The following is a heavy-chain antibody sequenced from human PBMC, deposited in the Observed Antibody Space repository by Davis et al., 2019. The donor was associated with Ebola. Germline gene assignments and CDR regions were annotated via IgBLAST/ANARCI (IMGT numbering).Heavy chain of an antibody. D-gene: IGHD3-9*01. V-gene: IGHV3-66*02. Sequence: PGGSLRLSCAASGFTVSSNYMSWVRQAPGKGLEWVSVIYSGGSTYYADSVKGRFTISRDNSENTLYLQMNSLRAEDTAVYYCARENADILTGYYRMYYYYGMDVWGQGTTVTVSS. CDR1: GFTVSSNY. J-gene: IGHJ6*02. CDR3: ARENADILTGYYRMYYYYGMDV. CDR2: IYSGGST.